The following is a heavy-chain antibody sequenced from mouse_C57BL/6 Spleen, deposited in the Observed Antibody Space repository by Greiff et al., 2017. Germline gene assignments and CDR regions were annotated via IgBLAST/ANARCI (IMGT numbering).Heavy chain of an antibody. CDR3: ARYHYYGSSYDWYFDV. V-gene: IGHV3-8*01. CDR2: ISYSGST. Sequence: EVKLMESGPGLAKPSQTLSLTCSVTGYSITSDYWNWIRKFPGNKLEYMGYISYSGSTYYNPSLKSRISTTRDTSKNQYYLQLNSVTTEDTATYYCARYHYYGSSYDWYFDVWGTGTTVTVSS. CDR1: GYSITSDY. J-gene: IGHJ1*03. D-gene: IGHD1-1*01.